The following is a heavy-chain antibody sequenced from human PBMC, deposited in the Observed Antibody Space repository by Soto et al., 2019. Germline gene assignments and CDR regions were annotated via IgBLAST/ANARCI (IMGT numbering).Heavy chain of an antibody. CDR1: GFTFSYHW. J-gene: IGHJ6*03. V-gene: IGHV3-7*01. CDR2: INQDGGAR. Sequence: EVQLVESGGGLVQPGGSLRLSCEASGFTFSYHWMSWVRQAPGKGLEWVANINQDGGARFYVDSVKGRFTISRDNAKNSLYLQMSSLRAEDTAVYYCTRDLQGPYIYYMDLWGRGTTATVS. CDR3: TRDLQGPYIYYMDL. D-gene: IGHD4-4*01.